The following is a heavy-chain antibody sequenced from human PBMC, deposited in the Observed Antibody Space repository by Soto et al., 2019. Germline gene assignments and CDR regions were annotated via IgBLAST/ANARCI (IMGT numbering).Heavy chain of an antibody. CDR2: ISSGSKTI. Sequence: GGSLRLSCAASGFTFSGYSVNWVRQAPGKGLEWVSYISSGSKTIYYADSVKGRFTVSRDNARNSQYLQMSSLRDEDTAVYYCAREDILGARSFDYWGQGTLVTVSS. CDR1: GFTFSGYS. V-gene: IGHV3-48*02. J-gene: IGHJ4*02. D-gene: IGHD1-26*01. CDR3: AREDILGARSFDY.